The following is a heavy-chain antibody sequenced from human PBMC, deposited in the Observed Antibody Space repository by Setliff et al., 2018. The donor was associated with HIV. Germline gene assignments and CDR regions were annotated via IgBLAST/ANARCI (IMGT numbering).Heavy chain of an antibody. CDR3: AKGPVSGVDL. D-gene: IGHD2-15*01. CDR2: IYHVGGT. Sequence: SETLSLTCLVSGGSISSYYWSWIRQPPGRGLEWVGYIYHVGGTYYNPSLRSRVTISVDRSKNLFSLKLTSVTAADTAVYYCAKGPVSGVDLWGQGTLVTVSS. CDR1: GGSISSYY. V-gene: IGHV4-30-2*01. J-gene: IGHJ5*02.